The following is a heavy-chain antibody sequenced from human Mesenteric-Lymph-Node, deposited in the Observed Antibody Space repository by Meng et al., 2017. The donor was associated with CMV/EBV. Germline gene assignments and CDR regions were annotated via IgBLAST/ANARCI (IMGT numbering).Heavy chain of an antibody. CDR2: MNPHSRNT. J-gene: IGHJ4*02. D-gene: IGHD3-10*01. Sequence: SVKVSCKASGYTFTTYDIHWARQTTGQGLEWVGWMNPHSRNTRYAEKFQDRVTMTNDISISTAYMELSRLTSDDTAIYYCVRSPFPGDFWGQGTLVTVSS. CDR1: GYTFTTYD. CDR3: VRSPFPGDF. V-gene: IGHV1-8*01.